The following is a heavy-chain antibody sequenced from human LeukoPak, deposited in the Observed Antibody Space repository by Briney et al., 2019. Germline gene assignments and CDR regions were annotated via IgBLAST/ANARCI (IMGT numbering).Heavy chain of an antibody. D-gene: IGHD3-3*01. CDR1: GYTFTGYY. J-gene: IGHJ4*02. V-gene: IGHV1-2*02. CDR2: ISPNSGGT. Sequence: ASVKVSCKASGYTFTGYYMHWVRQAPGQGLEWMGWISPNSGGTNYAQKFQGRVTMTRDTSISTAYMELSRLRSDDTAVYYCARGGVVLRFLEWLLYFDYWGQGTLVTVSS. CDR3: ARGGVVLRFLEWLLYFDY.